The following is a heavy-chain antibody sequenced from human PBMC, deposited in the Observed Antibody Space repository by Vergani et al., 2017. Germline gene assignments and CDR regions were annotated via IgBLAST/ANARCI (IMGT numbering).Heavy chain of an antibody. J-gene: IGHJ6*02. CDR3: ARGKIQGTPEGFYYYGMDV. V-gene: IGHV1-69*04. CDR1: GGTFSSYA. D-gene: IGHD1-1*01. CDR2: IIPILGIA. Sequence: QVQLVQSGAEVKKPGASVKVSCKASGGTFSSYAISWVRQAPGQGLEWMGRIIPILGIANYAQKFQGRVTITADKSTSTAYMELSSLRSEDTAVYYCARGKIQGTPEGFYYYGMDVWGQGTTVTVSS.